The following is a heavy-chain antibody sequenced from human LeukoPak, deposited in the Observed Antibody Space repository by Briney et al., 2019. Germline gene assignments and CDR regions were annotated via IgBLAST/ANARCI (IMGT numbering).Heavy chain of an antibody. CDR3: ARNSSPYCGDDCYFDAFDL. CDR2: INRDGSKN. V-gene: IGHV3-7*03. Sequence: GGSLRLSCAASEFTFGSYWMTWVRQAPGKGLEWVANINRDGSKNHFVDSVKGRFNISRDNAKNFLYLQMNSLRAEDTAVYFCARNSSPYCGDDCYFDAFDLWGQGTMVTVSS. J-gene: IGHJ3*01. D-gene: IGHD2-21*02. CDR1: EFTFGSYW.